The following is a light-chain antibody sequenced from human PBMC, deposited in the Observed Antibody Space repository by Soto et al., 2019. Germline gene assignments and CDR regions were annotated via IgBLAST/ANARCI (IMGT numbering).Light chain of an antibody. CDR2: SNN. CDR1: SSNVGRNT. V-gene: IGLV1-44*01. J-gene: IGLJ2*01. CDR3: AAWDDSLNALV. Sequence: QSALTQPPSASGTPGQRVTISCSGSSSNVGRNTVNWYQQLPGTAPKLLIYSNNQRPSGVPDRFSGSKSGTSASLAISGLQSEDEAEYYCAAWDDSLNALVFGGGTKLTVL.